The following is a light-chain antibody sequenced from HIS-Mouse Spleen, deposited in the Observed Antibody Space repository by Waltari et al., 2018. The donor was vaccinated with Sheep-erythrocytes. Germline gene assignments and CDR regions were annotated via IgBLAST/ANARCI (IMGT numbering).Light chain of an antibody. CDR1: SSDVGGYNY. CDR2: DVS. V-gene: IGLV2-14*03. J-gene: IGLJ3*02. Sequence: QSALTQPASVSGSPGQSITISCTGTSSDVGGYNYVSWYQPHPGKAPKLMIYDVSNRPSGVSNRFSGSKSGNTASLTISGLQAEDEADYYCSSYTSSSPWVFGGGTKLTVL. CDR3: SSYTSSSPWV.